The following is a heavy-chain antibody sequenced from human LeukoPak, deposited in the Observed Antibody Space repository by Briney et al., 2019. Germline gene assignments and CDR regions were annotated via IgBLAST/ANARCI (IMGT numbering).Heavy chain of an antibody. J-gene: IGHJ4*02. V-gene: IGHV3-30*18. CDR1: GFTFNSYG. CDR3: AKVDYSSGWYGFFDS. D-gene: IGHD6-19*01. Sequence: GRSLRLSCTASGFTFNSYGMHRVRQAPGKGLEWVAFISYHGSDKYYADSVKGRFTISRDDSKNTLDLQMNNLRAEDTAMYYCAKVDYSSGWYGFFDSWGQGTLVTVSS. CDR2: ISYHGSDK.